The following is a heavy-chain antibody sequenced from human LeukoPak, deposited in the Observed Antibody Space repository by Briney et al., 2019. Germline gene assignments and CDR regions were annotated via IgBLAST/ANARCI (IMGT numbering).Heavy chain of an antibody. CDR2: ITSGGGYT. Sequence: GGSLRLSCATSGFTFSTYNMNWVRQAPGKGLEWVSSITSGGGYTYYADSVKGRFTTSRDNAKNSLSLRLDSLRAEDTAVYYCARGHYDVLTSSYKWTPDYWGQGTLVTVSS. CDR3: ARGHYDVLTSSYKWTPDY. D-gene: IGHD3-9*01. J-gene: IGHJ4*02. CDR1: GFTFSTYN. V-gene: IGHV3-21*06.